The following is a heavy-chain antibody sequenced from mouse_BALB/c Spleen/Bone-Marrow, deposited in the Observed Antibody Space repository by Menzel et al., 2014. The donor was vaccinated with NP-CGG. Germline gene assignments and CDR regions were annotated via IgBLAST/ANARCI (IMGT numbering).Heavy chain of an antibody. D-gene: IGHD1-1*01. CDR3: ARDSITTVVATDY. Sequence: QVQLQHSGAELVKPGASVKLPCKASGYTFTSYWMHWVKQRPGQGLEWIGEIDPSDSYTNYNQKFKGKATLTVDKSSSTAYMQLSSLTSEDSAVYYCARDSITTVVATDYWGQGTTLTVSS. CDR2: IDPSDSYT. CDR1: GYTFTSYW. J-gene: IGHJ2*01. V-gene: IGHV1-69*02.